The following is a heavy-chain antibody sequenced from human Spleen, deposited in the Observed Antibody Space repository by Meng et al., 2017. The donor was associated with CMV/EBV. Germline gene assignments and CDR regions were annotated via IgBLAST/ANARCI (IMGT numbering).Heavy chain of an antibody. CDR2: ISGSGGST. CDR1: GFTFSSYA. D-gene: IGHD3-22*01. Sequence: GESLKISCAASGFTFSSYAMSWVRQAPGKGLEWVSAISGSGGSTYYADSVKGRFTISRDNAKNSLYLQMNSLRAEDMAVYYCARDAGTYYYDSSGHYWSYFYGMDVWGQGTTVTVSS. V-gene: IGHV3-23*01. CDR3: ARDAGTYYYDSSGHYWSYFYGMDV. J-gene: IGHJ6*02.